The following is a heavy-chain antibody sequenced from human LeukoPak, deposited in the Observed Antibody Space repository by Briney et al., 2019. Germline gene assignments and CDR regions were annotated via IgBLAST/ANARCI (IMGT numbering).Heavy chain of an antibody. J-gene: IGHJ6*03. V-gene: IGHV1-2*02. CDR3: ARLAAPTIYYYYYYYMDV. CDR2: INPNSGGT. D-gene: IGHD5-24*01. CDR1: GYTFTGYY. Sequence: ASVKVSCKASGYTFTGYYMHWVRQAPGQGLEWMGWINPNSGGTNYAQKFQGRVTMTRDKSISTAYLQWSSLKASDTAMYYCARLAAPTIYYYYYYYMDVWGKGTTVTISS.